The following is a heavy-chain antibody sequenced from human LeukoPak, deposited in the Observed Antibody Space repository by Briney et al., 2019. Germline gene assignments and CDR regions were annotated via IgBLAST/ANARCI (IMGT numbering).Heavy chain of an antibody. V-gene: IGHV1-2*02. J-gene: IGHJ4*02. CDR2: INPNSGGT. CDR3: ARGVLLWFGEAGDY. CDR1: GYTFTGYY. Sequence: ASVKVSCKASGYTFTGYYMHWVRQAPGQGLEWMGWINPNSGGTNYAQKFQGRVTMTRDTSISTAYMELSRLRSDDTAVYYCARGVLLWFGEAGDYWGQGTLVTVSS. D-gene: IGHD3-10*01.